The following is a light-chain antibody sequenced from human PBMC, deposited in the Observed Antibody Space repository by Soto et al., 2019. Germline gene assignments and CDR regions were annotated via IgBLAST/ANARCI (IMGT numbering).Light chain of an antibody. CDR3: QQRSNWPPIT. CDR2: DAS. CDR1: QSVDWY. J-gene: IGKJ3*01. Sequence: EIVLTQSPATLSLSPGDRATVSCRASQSVDWYVAWYQHKPGKAPGLLIYDASTRATGIPDRFSGSGSGTDFTLTISSLEPEDFAVYYCQQRSNWPPITFGPGTKVDMK. V-gene: IGKV3-11*01.